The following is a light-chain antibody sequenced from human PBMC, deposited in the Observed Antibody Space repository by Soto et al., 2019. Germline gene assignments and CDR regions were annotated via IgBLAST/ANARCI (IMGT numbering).Light chain of an antibody. CDR1: SSNIGTPYD. CDR2: GNS. V-gene: IGLV1-40*01. J-gene: IGLJ2*01. Sequence: QSVLTQPPSVSGAPGQRVTISCTGSSSNIGTPYDVHWYQQLPGTAPKLLIYGNSNRPSGVPDRFSGSKSGTSASLAITGLQAEDEAVYYCQSYDSSLSGYVIFGGGTNLTVL. CDR3: QSYDSSLSGYVI.